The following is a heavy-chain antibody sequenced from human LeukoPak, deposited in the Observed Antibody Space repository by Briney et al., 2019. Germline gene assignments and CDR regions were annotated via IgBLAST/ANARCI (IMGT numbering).Heavy chain of an antibody. CDR2: INYSGST. D-gene: IGHD3-22*01. CDR1: GGSFSGYY. CDR3: AKGYYDSSGYYF. V-gene: IGHV4-34*01. J-gene: IGHJ4*02. Sequence: SETLSLTCAVYGGSFSGYYWSWIRQPPGKGLEWIGEINYSGSTNYNPSLKSRVTISVDTSKNQFSLKLSSVTAADTAVYYCAKGYYDSSGYYFWGQGTLVTVSS.